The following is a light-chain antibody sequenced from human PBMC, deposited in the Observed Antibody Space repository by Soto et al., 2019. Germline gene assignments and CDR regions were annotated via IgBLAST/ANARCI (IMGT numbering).Light chain of an antibody. CDR2: GAS. V-gene: IGKV3-15*01. CDR3: HQYNNWPPFT. Sequence: EIVMTQSPATLSVSPGERATLSCRGSQSVSSNLAWYQQKPGQAPRLLIYGASTRATGIPARFSGSGSGTEYTLTISSLQSEDFAVYYCHQYNNWPPFTFGPGTKVDIK. J-gene: IGKJ3*01. CDR1: QSVSSN.